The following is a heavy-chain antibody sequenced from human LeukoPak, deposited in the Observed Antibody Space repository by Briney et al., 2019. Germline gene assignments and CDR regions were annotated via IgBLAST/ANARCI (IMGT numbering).Heavy chain of an antibody. V-gene: IGHV3-30*14. J-gene: IGHJ4*02. CDR1: GFTFSSYA. CDR2: ISKDGSNK. Sequence: GSXXLXCXAXGFTFSSYAMHWVRQAPDKGLEWVAVISKDGSNKNYADSVKGRFSISRDNSKNTLYLQMDSLRAEDTAVYYCARETYTYGQYYFDYWGQGTLVTVSS. CDR3: ARETYTYGQYYFDY. D-gene: IGHD5-18*01.